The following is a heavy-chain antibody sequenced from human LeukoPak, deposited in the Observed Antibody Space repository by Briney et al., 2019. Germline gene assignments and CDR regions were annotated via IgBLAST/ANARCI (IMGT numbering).Heavy chain of an antibody. V-gene: IGHV3-23*01. CDR1: GFTFSGAA. J-gene: IGHJ4*02. D-gene: IGHD3-22*01. CDR3: AKEPQVGSGYHPDF. Sequence: PGGSLRLSCAASGFTFSGAAMTWVRQAPGKGLEWDSTITGSDDRTYYADSVKGRFTISRDYSKNTLRLQMSSLTVEDTAIYYCAKEPQVGSGYHPDFSRPGTLVTVSS. CDR2: ITGSDDRT.